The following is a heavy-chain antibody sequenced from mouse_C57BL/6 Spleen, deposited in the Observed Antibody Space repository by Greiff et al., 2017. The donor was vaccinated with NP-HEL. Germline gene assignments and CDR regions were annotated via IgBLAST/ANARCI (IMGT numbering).Heavy chain of an antibody. CDR2: IFPGDGDT. V-gene: IGHV1-82*01. CDR1: GYAFSSSW. CDR3: ARRGSGDAMDY. J-gene: IGHJ4*01. Sequence: VQLQQSGPELVKPGASVKISCKASGYAFSSSWMNWVKQRPGKGLEWIGRIFPGDGDTNYNGKFKGQATLTADKSYSTAYMQLSSLTSEDSAVYFCARRGSGDAMDYWGQGTSVTVSS. D-gene: IGHD3-2*02.